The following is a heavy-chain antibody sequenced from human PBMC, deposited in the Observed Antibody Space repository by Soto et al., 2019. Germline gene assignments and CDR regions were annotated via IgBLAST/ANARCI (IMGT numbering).Heavy chain of an antibody. J-gene: IGHJ4*02. D-gene: IGHD3-9*01. CDR1: GFTFDDYA. V-gene: IGHV3-9*03. CDR2: ISWNSGSI. CDR3: AKALANYDILTGYPIYFDY. Sequence: GGSLRLSCAASGFTFDDYAMHWVRQAPGKGLELVSGISWNSGSIGYADSVKGRFTISRDNAKNTLYLQMSSLRAEDMAVYYCAKALANYDILTGYPIYFDYWGQGTLVTVSS.